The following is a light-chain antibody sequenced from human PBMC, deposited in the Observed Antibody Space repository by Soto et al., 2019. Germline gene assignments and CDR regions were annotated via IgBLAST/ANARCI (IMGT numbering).Light chain of an antibody. Sequence: IMLTNSLDTLSLSPGERATLSCRASQSVSSNYLAWYQQKLGQAPRILIYDESRRATGIPDRFSGSGSGTDFTLTIIRLEPEEIVVYYCHQYGRSPTFGQGTKVDIK. CDR1: QSVSSNY. CDR2: DES. V-gene: IGKV3-20*01. CDR3: HQYGRSPT. J-gene: IGKJ1*01.